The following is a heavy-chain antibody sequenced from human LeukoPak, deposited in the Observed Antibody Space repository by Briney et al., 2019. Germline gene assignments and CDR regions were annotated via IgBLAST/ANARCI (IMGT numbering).Heavy chain of an antibody. J-gene: IGHJ4*02. V-gene: IGHV4-39*07. D-gene: IGHD5-24*01. CDR1: GGSISSGSYY. CDR3: ARGLSDGYVSDY. Sequence: KPSQTLSLTCTVSGGSISSGSYYWSWIRQPPGKGLEWIGEINHSGSTNYNPSLKSRVTISVDTSKNQFSLKLSSVTAADTAVYYCARGLSDGYVSDYWGQGTLVTVSS. CDR2: INHSGST.